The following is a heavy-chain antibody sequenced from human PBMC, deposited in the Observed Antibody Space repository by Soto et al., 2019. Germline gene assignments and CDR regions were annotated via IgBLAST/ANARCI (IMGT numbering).Heavy chain of an antibody. Sequence: ASVKVSCKASGYTFTSYGISWVRQAPGQGLEWMGWISAYNGNTNYAQKLQGRVTMTTDTSTSTAYMELRSLRSDDAAVYYCARDDCSGASCQFDYWGQGTLVTVSS. J-gene: IGHJ4*02. CDR2: ISAYNGNT. CDR1: GYTFTSYG. D-gene: IGHD2-15*01. V-gene: IGHV1-18*01. CDR3: ARDDCSGASCQFDY.